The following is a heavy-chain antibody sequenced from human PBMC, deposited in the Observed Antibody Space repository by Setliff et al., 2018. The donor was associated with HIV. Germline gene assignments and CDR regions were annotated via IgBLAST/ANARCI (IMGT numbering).Heavy chain of an antibody. CDR1: GYRFISYG. D-gene: IGHD4-4*01. J-gene: IGHJ4*02. CDR3: ARLRGAYSGGPGGY. CDR2: MSVYNAKA. V-gene: IGHV1-18*01. Sequence: ASVKVSCKASGYRFISYGITWVRQAPGQGPEWMGYMSVYNAKADYAQKFQGRVTMTTDTSTSTVYMELSSLRSEDTAVYYCARLRGAYSGGPGGYWGQGTLVTVSS.